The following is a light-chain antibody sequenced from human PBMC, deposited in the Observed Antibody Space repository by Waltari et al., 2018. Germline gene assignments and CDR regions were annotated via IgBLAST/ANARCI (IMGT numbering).Light chain of an antibody. V-gene: IGKV3-15*01. CDR3: HQYNNWPRT. CDR2: GAS. CDR1: QSVGSK. J-gene: IGKJ1*01. Sequence: DIVMTQSPATLSVSPGERATLSCRARQSVGSKVAWYQQKPGQAPRHLIYGASTRATGIPARFSGSGSGTEFTLTISSLQSEDFAVYYCHQYNNWPRTFGQGTKVEIK.